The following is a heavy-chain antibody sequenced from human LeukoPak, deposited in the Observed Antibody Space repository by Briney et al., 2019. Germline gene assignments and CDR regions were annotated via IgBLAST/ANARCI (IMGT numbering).Heavy chain of an antibody. CDR1: GYSFTSYW. V-gene: IGHV5-51*01. D-gene: IGHD3-22*01. Sequence: GESLQISCKGSGYSFTSYWIGWVRQMPGKGLEWMGIIYPGDSDTRYSPSFQGQVTISADKSISTAYLQWSSLKASDTAMYYCARQVSDYYDSSGYYYYYYYMDVWGKGTTVTVSS. CDR2: IYPGDSDT. CDR3: ARQVSDYYDSSGYYYYYYYMDV. J-gene: IGHJ6*03.